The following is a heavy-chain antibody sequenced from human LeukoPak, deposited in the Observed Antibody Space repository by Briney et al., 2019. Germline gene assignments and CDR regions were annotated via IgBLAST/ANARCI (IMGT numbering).Heavy chain of an antibody. CDR1: GYSXXSYW. CDR2: IYPXDXXT. Sequence: GESLKISCKGSGYSXXSYWIGWVRQMPXXXLEWMGIIYPXDXXTRYSPSFQGQVTISADKSISTAYLQWSSLKASDTAMYYCARLPYGSGSYSAARLYYFDYWGQGTLVTVSS. J-gene: IGHJ4*02. D-gene: IGHD3-10*01. CDR3: ARLPYGSGSYSAARLYYFDY. V-gene: IGHV5-51*01.